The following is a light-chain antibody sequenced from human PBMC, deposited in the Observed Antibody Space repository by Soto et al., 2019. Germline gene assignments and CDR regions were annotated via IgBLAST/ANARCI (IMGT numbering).Light chain of an antibody. CDR1: QNVYNN. Sequence: EIVMTQSPATLSVSPGEGATLSCKASQNVYNNLAWYQQRPGQPPRLLIYDASTRATGISARFSGSGYGTEFTLTISSLQSEDFAVYFCQQCRNWPLTFGGGTKVDFK. V-gene: IGKV3-15*01. J-gene: IGKJ4*01. CDR3: QQCRNWPLT. CDR2: DAS.